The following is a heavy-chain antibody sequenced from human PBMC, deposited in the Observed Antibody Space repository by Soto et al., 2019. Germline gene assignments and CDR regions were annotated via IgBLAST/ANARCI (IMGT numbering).Heavy chain of an antibody. CDR3: AKHYGGNSFFYFDY. CDR2: IGGSGVST. V-gene: IGHV3-23*01. D-gene: IGHD3-10*01. Sequence: SLRLSCAASGFTFSNYAMTWVRQAPGKGLEWVSGIGGSGVSTYYADSVKGRFTISRDNSRNTLYLQMNSLRAEDTAMYFCAKHYGGNSFFYFDYWGQGTLVTVSS. CDR1: GFTFSNYA. J-gene: IGHJ4*02.